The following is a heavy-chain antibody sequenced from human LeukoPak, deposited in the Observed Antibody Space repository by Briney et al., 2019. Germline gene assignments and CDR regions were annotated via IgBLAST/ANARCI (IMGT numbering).Heavy chain of an antibody. V-gene: IGHV3-23*01. J-gene: IGHJ4*02. D-gene: IGHD6-19*01. CDR2: ISGSGGST. Sequence: GGSLRLSCAASGFTFSSYAMSWVRQAPGKGLEWVSDISGSGGSTYYADSVKGRFTISRDNSKNTLYLQMNSLRAEDTAVYYCANGQWLAPFDYWGQGTLVTVSS. CDR1: GFTFSSYA. CDR3: ANGQWLAPFDY.